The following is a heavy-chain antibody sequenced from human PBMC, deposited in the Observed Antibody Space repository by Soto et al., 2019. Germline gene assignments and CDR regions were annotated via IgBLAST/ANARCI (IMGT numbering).Heavy chain of an antibody. D-gene: IGHD3-22*01. J-gene: IGHJ1*01. CDR3: ARDWAQNTMILFQH. Sequence: ASVKVSCKASGDTLTSYAMHWVRQATGQRLEWMGWINAGNGNTKYSQKFQGRVTITRDTSASTAYMELSSLRSEDTAVYYCARDWAQNTMILFQHWGQGTLVTVSS. CDR1: GDTLTSYA. CDR2: INAGNGNT. V-gene: IGHV1-3*01.